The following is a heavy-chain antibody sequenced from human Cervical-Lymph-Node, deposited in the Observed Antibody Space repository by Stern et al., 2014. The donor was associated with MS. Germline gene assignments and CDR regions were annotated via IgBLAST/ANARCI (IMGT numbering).Heavy chain of an antibody. D-gene: IGHD6-6*01. CDR3: ARAAYSTSSYNY. V-gene: IGHV1-69*01. Sequence: VQLVESGAEVKKPGSSVKVSCKASGGTFNTNVISWVRQARGQGLEWMGGIIPIFGTALYAQKFQGRVTITANESTRAVYMELSSLRSEDTAVYYCARAAYSTSSYNYWGQGTLVIVSS. CDR1: GGTFNTNV. CDR2: IIPIFGTA. J-gene: IGHJ4*02.